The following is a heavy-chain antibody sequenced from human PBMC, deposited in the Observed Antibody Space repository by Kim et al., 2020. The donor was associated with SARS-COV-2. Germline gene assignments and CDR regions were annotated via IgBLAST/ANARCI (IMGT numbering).Heavy chain of an antibody. CDR3: ARTRLYCSSTSCPYYFDY. Sequence: GGSLRLSCAASGFTFSDYYMSWIRQAPGKGLEWVSYISSSSSYTNYADSVKGRFTISRDNAKNSLYLQMNSLRAEDTAVYYCARTRLYCSSTSCPYYFDYWGQGTLVTVSS. J-gene: IGHJ4*02. V-gene: IGHV3-11*06. D-gene: IGHD2-2*01. CDR1: GFTFSDYY. CDR2: ISSSSSYT.